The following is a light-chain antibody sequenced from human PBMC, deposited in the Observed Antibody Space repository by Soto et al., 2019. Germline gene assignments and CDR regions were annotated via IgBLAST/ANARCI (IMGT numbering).Light chain of an antibody. Sequence: QSVLTQSPSASASLGASVRLSCTLTSGHSGYAIAWHQQLPERGPRFVLKINTDGSHAKGDGIPDRFSGYSSGAERYLTISSLQSEDEAEYYCQTWGSDSRVFGTGTKLTVL. J-gene: IGLJ1*01. CDR2: INTDGSH. CDR3: QTWGSDSRV. CDR1: SGHSGYA. V-gene: IGLV4-69*01.